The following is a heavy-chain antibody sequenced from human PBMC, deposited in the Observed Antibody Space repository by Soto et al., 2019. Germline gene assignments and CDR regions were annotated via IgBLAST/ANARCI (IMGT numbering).Heavy chain of an antibody. Sequence: EVQLLESGGGLVQPGGSLRLSCAASGFTFSSYAMSWVRQAPGKGLEWVSAISGSGGSTYYADSVKGRFTISRDNSKNTQYLQMNSLRAEDTAVYYCAKDGPGRSDYIWGRYRWGAFDIWGQGTMVTVSS. V-gene: IGHV3-23*01. CDR2: ISGSGGST. D-gene: IGHD3-16*02. CDR1: GFTFSSYA. J-gene: IGHJ3*02. CDR3: AKDGPGRSDYIWGRYRWGAFDI.